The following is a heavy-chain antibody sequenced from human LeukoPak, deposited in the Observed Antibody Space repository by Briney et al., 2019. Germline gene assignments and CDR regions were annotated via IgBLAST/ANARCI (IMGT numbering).Heavy chain of an antibody. CDR1: GYTFTSYG. CDR3: ARVTTWLLNGPRQSWFDP. J-gene: IGHJ5*02. CDR2: ISAHNGNT. Sequence: ASVKASCKASGYTFTSYGISWVRQAPGQGLEWMGWISAHNGNTNYAQKLQGRVTMTTDTSTSTAYMELRSLRSDDTAVHYCARVTTWLLNGPRQSWFDPWGQGTLVTVSS. D-gene: IGHD3-22*01. V-gene: IGHV1-18*01.